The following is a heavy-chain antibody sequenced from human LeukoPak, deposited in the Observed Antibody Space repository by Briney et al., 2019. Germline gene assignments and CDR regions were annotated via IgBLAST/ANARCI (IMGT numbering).Heavy chain of an antibody. V-gene: IGHV4-4*07. J-gene: IGHJ4*02. Sequence: SETLSLTCTVSDGSISSYYWSWIRQPAGKGLEWIGRMYTSGSTNSNPSLKSRVTMSVDTSKNQFSLKLSSVTAADTAVYYCARDRAYSDYKGTTYYFDYWGQGTLVTVSS. CDR2: MYTSGST. CDR1: DGSISSYY. CDR3: ARDRAYSDYKGTTYYFDY. D-gene: IGHD3-10*01.